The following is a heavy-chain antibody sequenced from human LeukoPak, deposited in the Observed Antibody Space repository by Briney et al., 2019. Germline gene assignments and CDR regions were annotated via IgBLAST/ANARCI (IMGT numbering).Heavy chain of an antibody. CDR3: ARTPRHSSGYYFDY. CDR1: GGSFSGYY. J-gene: IGHJ4*02. V-gene: IGHV4-34*01. D-gene: IGHD3-22*01. CDR2: INHSGST. Sequence: SETLSLTCAVYGGSFSGYYWSWVRQPPGKGLEWIGEINHSGSTNYNPSLKSRVTKSVDTSKNQFSLKLSSVTAADTAVYYCARTPRHSSGYYFDYWGQGTLVTVSS.